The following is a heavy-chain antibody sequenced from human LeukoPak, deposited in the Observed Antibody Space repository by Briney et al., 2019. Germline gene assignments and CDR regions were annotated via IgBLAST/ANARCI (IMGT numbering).Heavy chain of an antibody. D-gene: IGHD3-22*01. CDR1: GYTFTGYY. Sequence: ASVKVSCKASGYTFTGYYIHWVRQAPGQGLEWMGWINPNSGGTNYAQKFQGRVTMTRDTSISTAYMELSRLRSDDTAVYYCARASYYYDSSGFPSTYPFDYWGQGTLVTVSS. CDR3: ARASYYYDSSGFPSTYPFDY. CDR2: INPNSGGT. V-gene: IGHV1-2*02. J-gene: IGHJ4*02.